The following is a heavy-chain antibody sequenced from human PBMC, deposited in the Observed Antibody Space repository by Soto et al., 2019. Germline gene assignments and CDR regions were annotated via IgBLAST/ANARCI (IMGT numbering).Heavy chain of an antibody. V-gene: IGHV6-1*01. CDR2: TYYRSKWYY. Sequence: PSQTLSLTCAISGDSVSSNSVVWNCIRQSPSRGLEWLGRTYYRSKWYYEYAASVKSRIAINPDTSNNSFSLQLNSVPPADPAVIYCGRGAFLVSVCRGFDSWGEGTRVTVSS. CDR3: GRGAFLVSVCRGFDS. CDR1: GDSVSSNSVV. D-gene: IGHD2-15*01. J-gene: IGHJ4*02.